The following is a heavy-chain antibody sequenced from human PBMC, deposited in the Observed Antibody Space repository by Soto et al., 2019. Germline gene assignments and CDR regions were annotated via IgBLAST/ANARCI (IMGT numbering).Heavy chain of an antibody. Sequence: QVQLVESGGGVVQPGRSLRLSCATSGFIFSSYGMHWVRQGPGKGLEWVAVIWYDGTNKYYADSVNGRFAISRDDSKNTLYLQMNILRAEDTAVYYCARGPMTTVTTWGDWYFDLWGRGTLVTVSP. CDR1: GFIFSSYG. CDR3: ARGPMTTVTTWGDWYFDL. V-gene: IGHV3-33*01. D-gene: IGHD4-17*01. J-gene: IGHJ2*01. CDR2: IWYDGTNK.